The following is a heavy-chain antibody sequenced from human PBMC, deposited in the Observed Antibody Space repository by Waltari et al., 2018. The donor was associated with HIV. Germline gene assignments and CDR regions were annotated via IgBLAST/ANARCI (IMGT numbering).Heavy chain of an antibody. CDR2: IWYDGSNK. CDR3: ARDRSSSWYGKDYYYFGMDV. J-gene: IGHJ6*02. Sequence: QVQVVQSGGGVVQPGRSLRLSCAGAGFTFSRYGMHWVRQAPGKGLGWGALIWYDGSNKYYADAVKGRFAISRDNSKNTVYLQMNSLRAEDTAVYYCARDRSSSWYGKDYYYFGMDVWGQGTTVTVSS. CDR1: GFTFSRYG. V-gene: IGHV3-33*01. D-gene: IGHD6-13*01.